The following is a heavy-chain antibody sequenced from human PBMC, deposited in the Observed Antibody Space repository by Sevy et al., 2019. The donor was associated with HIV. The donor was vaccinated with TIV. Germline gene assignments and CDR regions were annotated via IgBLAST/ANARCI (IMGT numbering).Heavy chain of an antibody. CDR2: ISSSASTI. J-gene: IGHJ4*02. CDR3: ARDLPPSATTVAHFDY. CDR1: GFTFSSYE. Sequence: SPRLSCAASGFTFSSYEMNWVRQAPGKGLEWVSFISSSASTISYADSVKGRFTISRDNAKNSLYLQTNSLRADDTAIYYCARDLPPSATTVAHFDYWGQGTLVTVSS. V-gene: IGHV3-48*03. D-gene: IGHD4-17*01.